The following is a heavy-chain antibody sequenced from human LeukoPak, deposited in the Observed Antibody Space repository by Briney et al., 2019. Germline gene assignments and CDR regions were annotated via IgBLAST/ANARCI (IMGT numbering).Heavy chain of an antibody. D-gene: IGHD4-23*01. CDR1: GFTFSKAW. V-gene: IGHV3-15*05. CDR2: IKTKSEGGTT. J-gene: IGHJ4*02. Sequence: GGSLRLSCAASGFTFSKAWMIWVRQAPGKGLEWVARIKTKSEGGTTDYAAPVKGRFTISRDDSKNALYLQMNSLKTEDTAVYYCTSSGSRWDYFDYWGQGILATVSS. CDR3: TSSGSRWDYFDY.